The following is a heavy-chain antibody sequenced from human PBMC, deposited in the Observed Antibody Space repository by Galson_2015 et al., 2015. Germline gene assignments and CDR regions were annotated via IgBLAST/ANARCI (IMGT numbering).Heavy chain of an antibody. CDR3: ARYGSGSFAY. J-gene: IGHJ4*02. CDR2: IDLVNGNT. D-gene: IGHD3-10*01. V-gene: IGHV1-3*01. Sequence: SVKVSCKASGYTFTTYAIHWVRQAPGQGLEWMGWIDLVNGNTKYPQKFQGRVSFTRDISASTAYMEVNILTSEDTAVYYCARYGSGSFAYWGQGTLVTVSS. CDR1: GYTFTTYA.